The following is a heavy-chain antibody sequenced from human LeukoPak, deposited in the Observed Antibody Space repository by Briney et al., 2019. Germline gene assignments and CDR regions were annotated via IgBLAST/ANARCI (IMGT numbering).Heavy chain of an antibody. J-gene: IGHJ5*02. V-gene: IGHV4-59*08. CDR3: ARRNIAAAGRNWFDP. CDR1: GGSISSYY. Sequence: PSETLSLTCTVSGGSISSYYWSWIRQPPGKGLEWIGYIYYSGSTNYNPSLKSRVTISVDTSKNQFSLKLNSVTAADTAVYYCARRNIAAAGRNWFDPWGQGTLVTVSS. CDR2: IYYSGST. D-gene: IGHD6-13*01.